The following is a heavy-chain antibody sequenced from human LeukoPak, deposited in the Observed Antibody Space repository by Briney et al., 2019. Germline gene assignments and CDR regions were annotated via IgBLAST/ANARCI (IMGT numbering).Heavy chain of an antibody. CDR2: ISYDGSNK. CDR3: ANSDEMAKPSDY. CDR1: GFTFSSYG. J-gene: IGHJ4*02. D-gene: IGHD5-24*01. Sequence: PGGSLRLSCAASGFTFSSYGMHWVRQAPGKGLEWVAVISYDGSNKYYADSVKGRFTISRDNSKNTLYLQMNSLRAEDTAVYYCANSDEMAKPSDYWGQGTLVTVSS. V-gene: IGHV3-30*18.